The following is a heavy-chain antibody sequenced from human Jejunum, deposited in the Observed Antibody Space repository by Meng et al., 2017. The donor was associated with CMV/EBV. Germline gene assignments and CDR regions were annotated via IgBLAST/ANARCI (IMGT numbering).Heavy chain of an antibody. CDR2: ISESGT. V-gene: IGHV3-23*01. CDR1: GFTFSSYA. CDR3: AKDRSAYYYYGMDV. J-gene: IGHJ6*01. Sequence: ASGFTFSSYAMTWVRQAPGKGLEWVSGISESGTYYADSVRGRFTISRDNSKYMFYLQMNSLRAEDTAAYYCAKDRSAYYYYGMDVWGQGTTVTVSS.